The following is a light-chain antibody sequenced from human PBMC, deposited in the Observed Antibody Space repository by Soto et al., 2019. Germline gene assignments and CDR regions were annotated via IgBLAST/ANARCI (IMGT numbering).Light chain of an antibody. J-gene: IGKJ5*01. V-gene: IGKV3-11*01. CDR2: GAS. CDR1: QNIYRN. CDR3: QHRSKWPPIT. Sequence: IVVTQSPSTLSVFPGERATGSCTTSQNIYRNLAWYQQKPGQAPRLLIYGASTRATGIAARFSGSGSGTVFTLTITSLEPDDFALYSCQHRSKWPPITFGQGTRLEI.